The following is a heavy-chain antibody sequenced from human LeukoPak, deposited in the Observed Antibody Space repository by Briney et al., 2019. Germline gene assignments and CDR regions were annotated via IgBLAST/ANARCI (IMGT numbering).Heavy chain of an antibody. CDR1: GFTFSSYA. CDR2: ISYDGSNK. Sequence: GGSLRLSCAASGFTFSSYAMHWVRQAPGKGLEWVAVISYDGSNKYYADSVKGRFTISRDNSKNTLYLQMNSLRAEDTAVYYCARLVVGATTEYFDYWGQGTLVTVSS. CDR3: ARLVVGATTEYFDY. D-gene: IGHD1-26*01. J-gene: IGHJ4*02. V-gene: IGHV3-30-3*01.